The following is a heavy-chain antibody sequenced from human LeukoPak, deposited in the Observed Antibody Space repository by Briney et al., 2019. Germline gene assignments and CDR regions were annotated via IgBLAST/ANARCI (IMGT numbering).Heavy chain of an antibody. CDR2: IKSKADGETI. D-gene: IGHD2-21*02. J-gene: IGHJ1*01. Sequence: GGSLRLSCVGSGFTFSNAWMTWVRQAPGKGLEWVGRIKSKADGETIHYAAPVKGRLTISRDDSKNTLYLQMNSLRTEDTAVYHCTTVGGDQFLEYFRHWGQGTLVTVSS. CDR1: GFTFSNAW. V-gene: IGHV3-15*01. CDR3: TTVGGDQFLEYFRH.